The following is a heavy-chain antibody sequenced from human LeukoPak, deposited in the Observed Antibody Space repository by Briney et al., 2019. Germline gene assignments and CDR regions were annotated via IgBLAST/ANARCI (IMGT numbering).Heavy chain of an antibody. J-gene: IGHJ4*02. CDR2: IYHSGST. D-gene: IGHD1-26*01. CDR3: ASLRERSYYARGFDY. V-gene: IGHV4-39*07. CDR1: GGSIRSSSYY. Sequence: SETLSLTCSVSGGSIRSSSYYWGWIRQPPGKGLEWIGSIYHSGSTYYNPSLKSRVTISVDTSKNQFSLKLSSVTAADTAVYYCASLRERSYYARGFDYWGQGTLVTVSS.